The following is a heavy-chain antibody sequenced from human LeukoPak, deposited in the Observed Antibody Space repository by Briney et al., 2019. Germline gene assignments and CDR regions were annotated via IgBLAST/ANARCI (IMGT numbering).Heavy chain of an antibody. D-gene: IGHD3-22*01. J-gene: IGHJ3*02. Sequence: GGSLRLSCAASGFTFSSYAMSWVRQAPGKGLEWVSAISGSGGSTYYADSVKGRFTISRDNSKNTLYLQMNSLRAEDTAVYYCANDRGITMKVVVITADAFDIWGQGTMVTVSS. V-gene: IGHV3-23*01. CDR2: ISGSGGST. CDR3: ANDRGITMKVVVITADAFDI. CDR1: GFTFSSYA.